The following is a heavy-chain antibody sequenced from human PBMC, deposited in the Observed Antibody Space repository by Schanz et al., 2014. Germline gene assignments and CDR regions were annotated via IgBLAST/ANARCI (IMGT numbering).Heavy chain of an antibody. Sequence: EVQLVESGGGLVRPGGSLRLSCAASGFTFSTYAMAWVRQAPGKGLEWLSVISASGGDTYYADSVKGRFTISRDNSKNTLYLQMNSLRAEDTAVYYCARIGGSVFDYWAQGTLVTVSS. D-gene: IGHD3-10*01. CDR3: ARIGGSVFDY. CDR1: GFTFSTYA. V-gene: IGHV3-23*04. CDR2: ISASGGDT. J-gene: IGHJ4*02.